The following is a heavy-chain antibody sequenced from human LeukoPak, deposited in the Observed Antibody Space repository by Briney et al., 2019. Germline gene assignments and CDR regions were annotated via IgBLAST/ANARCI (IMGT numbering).Heavy chain of an antibody. CDR2: IYSGGST. CDR1: GFTVSGNY. D-gene: IGHD3/OR15-3a*01. Sequence: GGSLRLSCAASGFTVSGNYMSWVRQAPGKGLEWGSVIYSGGSTYYAESVKGRFTISRDNSKNPLYLQMNSLRAEDTAVYYCARDGRYYYYGMDVWGQGNTVTVSS. V-gene: IGHV3-66*01. J-gene: IGHJ6*02. CDR3: ARDGRYYYYGMDV.